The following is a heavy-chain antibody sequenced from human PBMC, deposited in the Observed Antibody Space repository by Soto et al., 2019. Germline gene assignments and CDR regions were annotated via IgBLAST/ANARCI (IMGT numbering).Heavy chain of an antibody. Sequence: QVQLVQSGAEVRKPGASVKVSCKASGYSFTDYFVHWVRQAPGQGPEWMGIINPDGGTTGYAQKFQGRVTLTSDASTNTLYMELRGLTSDDTAVYYCASLIGVDVLRDYSGQGTRVTVSS. CDR3: ASLIGVDVLRDY. CDR2: INPDGGTT. V-gene: IGHV1-46*01. CDR1: GYSFTDYF. J-gene: IGHJ4*02. D-gene: IGHD2-21*01.